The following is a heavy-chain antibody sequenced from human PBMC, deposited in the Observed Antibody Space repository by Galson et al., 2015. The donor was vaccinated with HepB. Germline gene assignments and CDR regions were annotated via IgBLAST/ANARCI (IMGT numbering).Heavy chain of an antibody. Sequence: SLRLSCAASGFIFDHYAMHWVRQVPGKGLQWVSGINWNGDTTEYAQFVEGRFTISRDSAKDSLILQMTSLRVEDAGLYYCVKDRGSGDHYFEKWGQGILVTVSS. CDR2: INWNGDTT. D-gene: IGHD2-21*01. V-gene: IGHV3-9*01. CDR3: VKDRGSGDHYFEK. J-gene: IGHJ4*02. CDR1: GFIFDHYA.